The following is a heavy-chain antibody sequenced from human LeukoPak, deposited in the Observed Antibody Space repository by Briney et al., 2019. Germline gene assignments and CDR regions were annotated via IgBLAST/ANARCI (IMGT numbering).Heavy chain of an antibody. J-gene: IGHJ4*02. Sequence: GGSLRLSCAASGFTFSSYAMSWVRQAPGKGLEWVSAISGSGGSTYYADSVKGRFTISRDNSKNTLYLQMNSLRAEDTAVYYCAKDPGLNYYDSSGYIGYWGQGTLVTVSS. D-gene: IGHD3-22*01. CDR3: AKDPGLNYYDSSGYIGY. V-gene: IGHV3-23*01. CDR1: GFTFSSYA. CDR2: ISGSGGST.